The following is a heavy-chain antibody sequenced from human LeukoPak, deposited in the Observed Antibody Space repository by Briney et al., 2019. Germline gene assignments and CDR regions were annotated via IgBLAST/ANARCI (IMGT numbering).Heavy chain of an antibody. D-gene: IGHD2-21*01. J-gene: IGHJ4*02. CDR2: ISYDGSNK. V-gene: IGHV3-30-3*01. CDR1: GFTFSSYA. CDR3: ARDSYGLDY. Sequence: GGSLRLSCAASGFTFSSYAMHWVRQAPGKGLEWVAVISYDGSNKYYADSVKGRFTISRDNSKSTLSLQMNSLRAEDTAVYYCARDSYGLDYWGQGTPVTVSS.